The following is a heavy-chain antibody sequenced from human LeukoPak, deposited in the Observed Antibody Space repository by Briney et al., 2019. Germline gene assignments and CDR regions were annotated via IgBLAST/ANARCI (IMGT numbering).Heavy chain of an antibody. J-gene: IGHJ4*02. CDR2: IYYSGST. CDR1: GGSISSSSYY. Sequence: SETLSLTCTVSGGSISSSSYYWGWIRQPPGKGLEWIGSIYYSGSTYYNPSLRSRVTISVDTSKNQFSLKLSSVTAADTAVYYCARQKNYYDSSGLYYFDYWGQGTLVTVSS. CDR3: ARQKNYYDSSGLYYFDY. D-gene: IGHD3-22*01. V-gene: IGHV4-39*01.